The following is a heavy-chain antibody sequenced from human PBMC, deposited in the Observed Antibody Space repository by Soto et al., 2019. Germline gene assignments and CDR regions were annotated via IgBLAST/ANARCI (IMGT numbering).Heavy chain of an antibody. CDR1: GGSVSHGDYY. J-gene: IGHJ4*02. D-gene: IGHD1-26*01. CDR3: ARVASLVSPHYFDY. V-gene: IGHV4-30-4*01. Sequence: SETLSLTCTVSGGSVSHGDYYWSWIRQHPQKGLEWIGHIFNSGSTYSNPSLKSRVTISVDTSKNQFSLTLSSVTAADTAVYYCARVASLVSPHYFDYWGQGTLVTVSS. CDR2: IFNSGST.